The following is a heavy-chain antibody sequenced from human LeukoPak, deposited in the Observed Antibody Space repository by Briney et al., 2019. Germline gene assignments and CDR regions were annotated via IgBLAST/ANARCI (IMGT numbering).Heavy chain of an antibody. J-gene: IGHJ4*02. V-gene: IGHV3-30*18. CDR2: ISYDGSNK. CDR1: GYTFTTYG. CDR3: AKLIVGATGIDY. D-gene: IGHD1-26*01. Sequence: PGGSLRLSCVASGYTFTTYGMHWVRQAPGKGLEWVAVISYDGSNKYYADSVKGRFTISRDNSKNTLYLQMNSLRAEDTAVYYCAKLIVGATGIDYWGQGTLVTVSS.